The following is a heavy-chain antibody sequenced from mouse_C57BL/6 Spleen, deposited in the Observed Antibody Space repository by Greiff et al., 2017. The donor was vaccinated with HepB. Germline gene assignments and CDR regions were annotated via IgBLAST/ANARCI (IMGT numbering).Heavy chain of an antibody. Sequence: DVQLQESGPELVKPGASVKIPCKASGYTFTDYNMDWVKQSHGKSLEWIGDINPNNGGTIYNQKFKGKATLTVDKSSSTAYMELRSLTSEDTAVYYCARPSYYGSSFAYWGQGTTLTVSS. V-gene: IGHV1-18*01. CDR3: ARPSYYGSSFAY. J-gene: IGHJ2*01. D-gene: IGHD1-1*01. CDR2: INPNNGGT. CDR1: GYTFTDYN.